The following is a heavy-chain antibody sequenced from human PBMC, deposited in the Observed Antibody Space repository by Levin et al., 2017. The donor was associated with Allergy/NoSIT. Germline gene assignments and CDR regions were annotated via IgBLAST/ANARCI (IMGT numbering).Heavy chain of an antibody. CDR2: IYWDDEK. CDR3: ARRTWNYYGRSGYPLFDP. J-gene: IGHJ5*02. Sequence: VSGPTLVKPTQTLTLTCTFSGFSLSTSGVGVTWIRQPPGKALEWLALIYWDDEKRYSPSLKSRLTITRDTSKNQVVLTMTNMDPVDTATYYCARRTWNYYGRSGYPLFDPWGQGTLVTVSS. CDR1: GFSLSTSGVG. D-gene: IGHD3-22*01. V-gene: IGHV2-5*02.